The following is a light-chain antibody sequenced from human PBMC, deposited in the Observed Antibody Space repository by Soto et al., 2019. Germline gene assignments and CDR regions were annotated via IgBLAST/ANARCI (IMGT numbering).Light chain of an antibody. V-gene: IGKV3-15*01. J-gene: IGKJ1*01. CDR3: QQYTNWPPWT. Sequence: EIVMTQSPATLSVSPGERATLSCRASQSVSTNLAWYQQKPGRAPRLLIFGASTRATGIPARFSGSGSGTEFTLTINSLHSDDFAVYYCQQYTNWPPWTFGQGTKVDLK. CDR2: GAS. CDR1: QSVSTN.